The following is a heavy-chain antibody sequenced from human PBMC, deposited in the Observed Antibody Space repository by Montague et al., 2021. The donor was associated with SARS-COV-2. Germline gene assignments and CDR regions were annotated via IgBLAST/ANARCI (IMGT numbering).Heavy chain of an antibody. D-gene: IGHD3-10*01. CDR2: ISQNGKT. V-gene: IGHV4-34*01. Sequence: SETLSLTCSGLGSWYRGDDWKWIRLNPRNRLEWYGEISQNGKTNNNPSLKSRVIISVDTSKNQFSLKLSSVTAADTAVYYCARRGSSVWGVTVSAELDYWGQGILVIVSS. J-gene: IGHJ4*02. CDR3: ARRGSSVWGVTVSAELDY. CDR1: GSWYRGDD.